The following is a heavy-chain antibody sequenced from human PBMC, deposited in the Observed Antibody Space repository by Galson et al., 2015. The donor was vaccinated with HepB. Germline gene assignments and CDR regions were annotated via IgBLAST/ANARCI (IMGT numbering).Heavy chain of an antibody. CDR2: IWYDGRKK. Sequence: SLRLSCAASGFTFRSFGMHWVRQAPGKGLEWLAVIWYDGRKKYYTDSVKGRFTISKDTSKNTLYLQMDSLRVEDTAVYYCAKEALPDYGGVTGFHFWGQGTLVTVSS. CDR3: AKEALPDYGGVTGFHF. V-gene: IGHV3-33*06. CDR1: GFTFRSFG. D-gene: IGHD4-23*01. J-gene: IGHJ4*02.